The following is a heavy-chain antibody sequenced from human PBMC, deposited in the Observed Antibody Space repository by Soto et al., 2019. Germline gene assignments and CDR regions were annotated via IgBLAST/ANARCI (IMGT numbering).Heavy chain of an antibody. J-gene: IGHJ4*02. Sequence: PSDTLSVTCTVSGGSISSGDCYWSWIRQPPGKGLEWIGYIFYSGRTYYNPSLKSRVTISVDTSKNQFSLKLSSVTAADTAVYYCARLQGGYYRGYFDYWGQGTLVTVSS. CDR1: GGSISSGDCY. CDR2: IFYSGRT. CDR3: ARLQGGYYRGYFDY. D-gene: IGHD3-22*01. V-gene: IGHV4-30-4*02.